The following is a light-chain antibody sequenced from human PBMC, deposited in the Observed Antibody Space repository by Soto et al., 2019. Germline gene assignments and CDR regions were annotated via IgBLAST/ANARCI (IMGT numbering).Light chain of an antibody. CDR1: QSLSNTY. Sequence: EIVMTQSPVTLSLSPGDRATLSCRASQSLSNTYISWYQPKPGQAPRLLIYGASTRATGIPARFSGSGSGTDFTLTISSLQPEDVALYYFHQAFDLPLTFGGGTKVEIK. CDR3: HQAFDLPLT. J-gene: IGKJ4*01. V-gene: IGKV3D-7*01. CDR2: GAS.